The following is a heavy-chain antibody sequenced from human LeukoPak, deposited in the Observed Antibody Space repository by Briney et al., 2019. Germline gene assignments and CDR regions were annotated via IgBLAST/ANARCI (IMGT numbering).Heavy chain of an antibody. CDR2: IYYSGST. CDR3: ARHADKAAAGAVDY. Sequence: PSETLSLTCTVSGGSISSYYWSWIRQPPGKGLEWIGYIYYSGSTNYNPSLKSRVTISVDTSKNQFSLKLSSVTAADTAVYYRARHADKAAAGAVDYWGQGTLVTVSS. J-gene: IGHJ4*02. V-gene: IGHV4-59*08. CDR1: GGSISSYY. D-gene: IGHD6-13*01.